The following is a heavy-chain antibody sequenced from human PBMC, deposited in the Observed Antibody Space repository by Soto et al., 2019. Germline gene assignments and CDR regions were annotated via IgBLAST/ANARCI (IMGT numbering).Heavy chain of an antibody. D-gene: IGHD5-18*01. V-gene: IGHV3-23*01. J-gene: IGHJ4*02. CDR3: AKERGKRGYSYGCDY. CDR1: GFTFSSYA. CDR2: ISGSGGST. Sequence: GGSLRLSCVASGFTFSSYAMSWVRQAPGKGLEWVSAISGSGGSTYYADSVKGRFTISRDNSKNTLYLQMNGLRAEDTAVYYCAKERGKRGYSYGCDYWGQGTLVTVSS.